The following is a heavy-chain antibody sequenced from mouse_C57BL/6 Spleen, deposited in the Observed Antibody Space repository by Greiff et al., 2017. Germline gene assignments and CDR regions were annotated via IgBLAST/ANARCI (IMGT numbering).Heavy chain of an antibody. CDR3: AGGASWYFDY. J-gene: IGHJ2*01. Sequence: EVNLVESGGGLVQPGGSLKLSCAASGFTFSDYYMYWVRQTPEKRLEWVAYISNGGGSTYYPDTVKGRFTISRDNAKNTLYLQMSRLKSEDTAMYYCAGGASWYFDYWGQGTTLTVSS. CDR1: GFTFSDYY. CDR2: ISNGGGST. V-gene: IGHV5-12*01. D-gene: IGHD1-1*02.